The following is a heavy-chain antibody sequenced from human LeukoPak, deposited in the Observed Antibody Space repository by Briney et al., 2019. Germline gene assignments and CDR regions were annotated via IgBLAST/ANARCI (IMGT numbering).Heavy chain of an antibody. CDR3: ARGPTIAVAGRAEYYFDY. D-gene: IGHD6-19*01. CDR1: GFTFSSYW. CDR2: INSDGSST. J-gene: IGHJ4*02. Sequence: PGGSLRLSCAASGFTFSSYWMLWVRQAPGKGLVWVSRINSDGSSTSYADSAKGRFTISRDNSKNTLYLQMNSLRAEDTAVYYCARGPTIAVAGRAEYYFDYWGQGTLVTVSS. V-gene: IGHV3-74*01.